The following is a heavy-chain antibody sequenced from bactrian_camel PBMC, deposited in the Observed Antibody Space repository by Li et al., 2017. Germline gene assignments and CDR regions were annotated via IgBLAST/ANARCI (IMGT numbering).Heavy chain of an antibody. D-gene: IGHD6*01. CDR2: IDGSGANT. V-gene: IGHV3S42*01. CDR1: EFTFSNYG. CDR3: AADPNPHHIGSFCAAGY. J-gene: IGHJ4*01. Sequence: VQLVESGGTLVQPGGSLRLSCDASEFTFSNYGMSWVRQTPGKGLEWVAGIDGSGANTGYRDSAKGRFTISQDVAKKTLYLELNNLEPEDTAMYYCAADPNPHHIGSFCAAGYWGQGTQVTVS.